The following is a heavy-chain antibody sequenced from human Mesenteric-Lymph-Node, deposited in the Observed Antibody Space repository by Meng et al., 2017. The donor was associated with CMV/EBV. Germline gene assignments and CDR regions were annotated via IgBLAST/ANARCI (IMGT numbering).Heavy chain of an antibody. V-gene: IGHV4-59*01. J-gene: IGHJ6*02. CDR2: IHYSGYA. D-gene: IGHD1-1*01. CDR3: ARNWNDLYHYYGMDV. CDR1: GGSISSYY. Sequence: SETLSLTCTVSGGSISSYYWSWIRQPPGKGPEWIGYIHYSGYANSNPSLKSRVTISVDTSTNQFSLKLRSVTAADTAVYYCARNWNDLYHYYGMDVWGQGTTVTVSS.